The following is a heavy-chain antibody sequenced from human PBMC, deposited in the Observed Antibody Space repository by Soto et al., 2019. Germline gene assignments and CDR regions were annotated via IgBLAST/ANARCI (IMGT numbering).Heavy chain of an antibody. Sequence: GGSLRLSCAASGFTFSSYAMSWVRQAPGKGLEWVSAVSGSGGITYYADSVKGRFTISRDNSKNTLYLQMNSLRAEDTAVYYCAKDRYDILTGYYPSEGMDVWGQGTTVTVSS. J-gene: IGHJ6*02. CDR1: GFTFSSYA. CDR3: AKDRYDILTGYYPSEGMDV. D-gene: IGHD3-9*01. V-gene: IGHV3-23*01. CDR2: VSGSGGIT.